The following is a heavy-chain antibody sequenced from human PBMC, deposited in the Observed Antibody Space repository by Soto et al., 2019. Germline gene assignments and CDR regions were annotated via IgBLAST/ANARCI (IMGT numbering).Heavy chain of an antibody. Sequence: QVQLQQWGAGLLKPSETLSLTCAVYGGSFSGYYWSWIRQPPGKGLEWIGEINHSGSTNYNPSLKSRVTISVDTSKNKFSLKLSSVTAADTAVYYCARRRERYCSGGSCYSGHFSIPPDNWFDPWGQGTLVTVSS. CDR2: INHSGST. CDR3: ARRRERYCSGGSCYSGHFSIPPDNWFDP. CDR1: GGSFSGYY. V-gene: IGHV4-34*01. D-gene: IGHD2-15*01. J-gene: IGHJ5*02.